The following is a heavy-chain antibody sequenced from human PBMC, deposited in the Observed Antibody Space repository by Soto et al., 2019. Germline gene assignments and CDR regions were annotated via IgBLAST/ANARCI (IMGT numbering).Heavy chain of an antibody. CDR1: GYTFNTYG. J-gene: IGHJ4*02. Sequence: ASVKVSCKASGYTFNTYGITWVRQAPGQGLEWMGWINPYNGNTKFAQKLQDRVTMTTATSRSTACMELASLRSDDTAVYYCARGCIAVTTHLCYWGQGTPVTVS. D-gene: IGHD4-17*01. V-gene: IGHV1-18*01. CDR3: ARGCIAVTTHLCY. CDR2: INPYNGNT.